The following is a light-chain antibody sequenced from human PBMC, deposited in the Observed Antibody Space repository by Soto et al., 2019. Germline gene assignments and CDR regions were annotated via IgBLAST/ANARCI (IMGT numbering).Light chain of an antibody. J-gene: IGKJ1*01. CDR2: GAS. CDR3: QQYGSSTWT. CDR1: QTINSNY. V-gene: IGKV3-20*01. Sequence: IVLTQSPGTLSLSPGERATLSCRASQTINSNYLAWYQQKPGQAPRLLIYGASSRATGIPDRFSGSGSGTDFTLTISRLEPEEFAVYYCQQYGSSTWTFGQGTKVDIK.